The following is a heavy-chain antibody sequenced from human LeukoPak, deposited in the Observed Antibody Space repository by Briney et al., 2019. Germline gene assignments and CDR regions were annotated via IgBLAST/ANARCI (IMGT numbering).Heavy chain of an antibody. CDR2: IYYSGST. D-gene: IGHD6-13*01. J-gene: IGHJ6*03. Sequence: PSETLSLTCTVSGGSISSYYWSWIRQPPGKGLEWIAYIYYSGSTNYNPSLKSRVTISVDTSKNQFSLKLSSVTAADTAVYYCARGGYSSSWYHPGDYYMDVWGKGTTVTVSS. CDR3: ARGGYSSSWYHPGDYYMDV. CDR1: GGSISSYY. V-gene: IGHV4-59*12.